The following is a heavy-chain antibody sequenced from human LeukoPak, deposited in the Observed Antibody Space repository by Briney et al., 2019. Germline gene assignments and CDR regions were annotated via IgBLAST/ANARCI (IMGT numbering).Heavy chain of an antibody. CDR1: GGSISSGDYY. CDR2: IYYSGST. Sequence: PSETLSLTCTVSGGSISSGDYYWSWIRQPPGKGLEWIGYIYYSGSTNYNPSLKSRVTISVDTSKNQFSLKLSSVTAADTAVYYCARSIAVAGTRGFDYWGQGTLVTVSS. V-gene: IGHV4-61*08. J-gene: IGHJ4*02. CDR3: ARSIAVAGTRGFDY. D-gene: IGHD6-19*01.